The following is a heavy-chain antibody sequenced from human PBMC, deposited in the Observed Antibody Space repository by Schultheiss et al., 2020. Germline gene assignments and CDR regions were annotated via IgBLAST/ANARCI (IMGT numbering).Heavy chain of an antibody. J-gene: IGHJ6*02. D-gene: IGHD3-10*01. CDR1: GFTFSDYY. CDR3: ARNLWFGGLFALVYYYYGMDV. Sequence: GSLRLSCAASGFTFSDYYMSWIRQAPGKGLEWVSYISSSSSYTNYADSVKGRFTISRDNAKNSLYLQMNSLRAEDTAVYYCARNLWFGGLFALVYYYYGMDVWGQGTTVTVSS. V-gene: IGHV3-11*06. CDR2: ISSSSSYT.